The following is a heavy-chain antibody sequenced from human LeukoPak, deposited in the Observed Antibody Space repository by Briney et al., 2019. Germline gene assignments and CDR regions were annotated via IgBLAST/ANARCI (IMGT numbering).Heavy chain of an antibody. D-gene: IGHD3-10*01. J-gene: IGHJ6*04. CDR2: INTDSGNP. V-gene: IGHV7-4-1*02. Sequence: ASVKVSCKASGYIFNSQGMNWARQAPGQGLEWMGWINTDSGNPTYAQGFTGRFVFSLDSSVSTAYLQISSLKAEDTAVYYCARDRGNMVRGVGGVWGKGTTVTVSS. CDR1: GYIFNSQG. CDR3: ARDRGNMVRGVGGV.